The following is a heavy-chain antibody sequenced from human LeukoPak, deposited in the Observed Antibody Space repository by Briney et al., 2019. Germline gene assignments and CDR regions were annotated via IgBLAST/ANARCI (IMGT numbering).Heavy chain of an antibody. Sequence: ASVKVSCKASGYTFTSYDINWVRQATGQGLEWMGWMNPNSGNTGYAQKFQGRVTMTGNTSISTAYMELSSLRSEDTAVYYCARDRTVDTLGDYYYYYGMDVWGQGTTVTVSS. J-gene: IGHJ6*02. CDR1: GYTFTSYD. CDR2: MNPNSGNT. V-gene: IGHV1-8*01. CDR3: ARDRTVDTLGDYYYYYGMDV. D-gene: IGHD5-18*01.